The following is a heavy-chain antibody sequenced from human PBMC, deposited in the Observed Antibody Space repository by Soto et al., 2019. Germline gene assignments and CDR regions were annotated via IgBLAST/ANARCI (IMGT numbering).Heavy chain of an antibody. CDR1: GGSVSSGSYY. D-gene: IGHD6-13*01. CDR2: IYYTEST. CDR3: ARQKQQLDPYFDY. J-gene: IGHJ4*02. V-gene: IGHV4-61*01. Sequence: PSETLSLTCTVSGGSVSSGSYYWSWIRQPPGKGLEWIGYIYYTESTNYNPSLKSRVSFSEDTSKNQFSLRLTSVTAADTAVYYCARQKQQLDPYFDYWGQGTLVTVSS.